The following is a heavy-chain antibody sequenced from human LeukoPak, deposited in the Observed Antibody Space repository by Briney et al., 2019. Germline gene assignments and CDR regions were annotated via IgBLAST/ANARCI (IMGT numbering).Heavy chain of an antibody. CDR3: ARDDGIGSGSYSFDY. CDR2: ISTYNGDT. D-gene: IGHD3-10*01. V-gene: IGHV1-18*01. CDR1: GYTFTRYA. J-gene: IGHJ4*02. Sequence: ASVKVSCKASGYTFTRYAITWVRQAPGQGLEWMGWISTYNGDTNYAQKLQGRVTMTTDTSTSTAYMEVRSLRSDDTAVYYCARDDGIGSGSYSFDYWGQGTLVTVSS.